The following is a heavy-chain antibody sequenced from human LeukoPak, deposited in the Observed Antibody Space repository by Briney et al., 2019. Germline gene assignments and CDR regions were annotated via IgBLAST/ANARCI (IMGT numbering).Heavy chain of an antibody. D-gene: IGHD6-13*01. CDR2: IYYSGST. CDR1: GGSISSYY. J-gene: IGHJ6*02. CDR3: ARVGTSAAGTSAYYHYGMDV. V-gene: IGHV4-59*01. Sequence: SETLSLTCTVSGGSISSYYWSWIRQPPGKGLEWIGYIYYSGSTNYNPSLKSRVTISVATSKNQFSLKLSSVTAADTAVYYCARVGTSAAGTSAYYHYGMDVWGQGTTVTVSS.